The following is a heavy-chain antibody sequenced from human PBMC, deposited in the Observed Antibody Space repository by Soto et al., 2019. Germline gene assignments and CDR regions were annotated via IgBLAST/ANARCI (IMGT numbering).Heavy chain of an antibody. V-gene: IGHV1-46*01. CDR3: AREVERGSSYGYLEY. CDR1: GYTFTYYY. CDR2: INPSSGGT. Sequence: QVQLVQSGAEVKKPGASVKVSCKASGYTFTYYYIHWVRQAPGQGLEWMGIINPSSGGTSYAQKFQGRVHMTRDTSTSTVYMELSSLRSEDTAVYYCAREVERGSSYGYLEYWGQGTLVTVSS. D-gene: IGHD5-18*01. J-gene: IGHJ4*02.